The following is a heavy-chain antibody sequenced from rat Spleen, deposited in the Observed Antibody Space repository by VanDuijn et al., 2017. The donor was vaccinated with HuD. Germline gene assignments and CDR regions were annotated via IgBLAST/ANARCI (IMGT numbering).Heavy chain of an antibody. CDR3: ARRRRSTEGTHFDY. CDR2: ITSGGSNT. Sequence: EVQLVESGGGLVQPGRSLKLSCAASGFTFSPFAMAWVRQAPKKGLEWVATITSGGSNTYYPDSVKGRFTISRDNAKSTLYLQMDSLRSEDTATYYCARRRRSTEGTHFDYWGQGVMVTVSS. CDR1: GFTFSPFA. J-gene: IGHJ2*01. V-gene: IGHV5-7*01. D-gene: IGHD1-11*01.